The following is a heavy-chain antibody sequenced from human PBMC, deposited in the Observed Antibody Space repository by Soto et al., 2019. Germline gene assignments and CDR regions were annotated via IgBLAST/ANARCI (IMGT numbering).Heavy chain of an antibody. CDR1: GFTFSSYW. J-gene: IGHJ1*01. CDR3: ARLPNKSPQN. CDR2: ISNDGSS. Sequence: DVQLVESGGGLVQPGGSLRLSCVASGFTFSSYWMHWVRQAPGKGLVWVSSISNDGSSIYADPVKGRSTISRDNAKNTLYLQMNSLRAEDTAVYYCARLPNKSPQNWGQGTLVIVSP. V-gene: IGHV3-74*01.